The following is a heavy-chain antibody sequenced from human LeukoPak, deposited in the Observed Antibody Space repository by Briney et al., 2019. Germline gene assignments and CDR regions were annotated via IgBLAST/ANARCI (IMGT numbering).Heavy chain of an antibody. D-gene: IGHD2-21*02. Sequence: PGRSLRLSCAASGFSFSRYGMHWVRQAPGKGLEWVAVIWDNGNNKDYADSVMGRFTISRDNSKNMLYLQMNSLRADDTAVYYCARDRGGDDPIDYWGQGTPVTVSS. CDR1: GFSFSRYG. CDR2: IWDNGNNK. CDR3: ARDRGGDDPIDY. J-gene: IGHJ4*02. V-gene: IGHV3-33*01.